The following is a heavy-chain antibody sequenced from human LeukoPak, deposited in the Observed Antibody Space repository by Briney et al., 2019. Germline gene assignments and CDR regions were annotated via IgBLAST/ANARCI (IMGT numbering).Heavy chain of an antibody. CDR1: GLTLSNYG. D-gene: IGHD4-23*01. CDR2: ISDSGGRT. Sequence: PGGSLRLSCAVSGLTLSNYGMSWVRQAPGKGLEWVAGISDSGGRTNYADSVKGRFTISRDSSKNTLYVQMNSLRIDGTAVYYCAKGFGNGASGGNRFFDYWGQGTLVTVSS. J-gene: IGHJ4*02. CDR3: AKGFGNGASGGNRFFDY. V-gene: IGHV3-23*01.